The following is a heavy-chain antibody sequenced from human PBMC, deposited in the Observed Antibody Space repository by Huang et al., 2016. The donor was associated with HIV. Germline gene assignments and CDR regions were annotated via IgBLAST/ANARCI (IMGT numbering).Heavy chain of an antibody. CDR3: ATVDYYDTSGPQRGYFDN. V-gene: IGHV1-69*01. CDR1: GGSFRNFA. CDR2: IIPTLGTA. Sequence: QVQLVQSGAEVKKPGSSVKVSCKASGGSFRNFAIGWVRQAPGQGLEWMAGIIPTLGTANYAKKFQGRVTIIADESTSTAYMELSSLRSEDTAVYYCATVDYYDTSGPQRGYFDNWGQGTLVTVSS. D-gene: IGHD3-22*01. J-gene: IGHJ4*02.